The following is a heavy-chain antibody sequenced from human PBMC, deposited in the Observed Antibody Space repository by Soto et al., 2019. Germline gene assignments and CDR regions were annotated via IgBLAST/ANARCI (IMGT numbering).Heavy chain of an antibody. CDR2: IYYSGST. J-gene: IGHJ4*02. CDR3: AISVYCGGDCYSKIFDY. V-gene: IGHV4-59*01. D-gene: IGHD2-21*01. CDR1: GGSISSYY. Sequence: SETLSLTCTVSGGSISSYYWSWIRQPPGKGLEWIGYIYYSGSTNYNPSLKSRATISVDTSKNQFSLKLSSVTAADTAVYYCAISVYCGGDCYSKIFDYWGQGTLVTVSS.